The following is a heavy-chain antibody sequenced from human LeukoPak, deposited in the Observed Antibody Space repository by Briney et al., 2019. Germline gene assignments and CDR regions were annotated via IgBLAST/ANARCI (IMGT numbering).Heavy chain of an antibody. Sequence: GGSLRLSCAASGFTFDDYGMSWVRQAPGKGLEWVSGINWNGGSIGYADSVKGRFTISRDNAKNSLYLQMNSLRAEDTALYYCARAGRGWFGELALSAFDIWGQGTMVTVSS. D-gene: IGHD3-10*01. CDR3: ARAGRGWFGELALSAFDI. J-gene: IGHJ3*02. CDR2: INWNGGSI. V-gene: IGHV3-20*04. CDR1: GFTFDDYG.